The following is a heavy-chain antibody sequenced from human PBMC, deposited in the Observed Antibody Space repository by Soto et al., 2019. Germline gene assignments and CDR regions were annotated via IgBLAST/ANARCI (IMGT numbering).Heavy chain of an antibody. CDR1: GFIFENFG. D-gene: IGHD1-26*01. Sequence: GGSLRLSCAASGFIFENFGMSWVRQAPGKGLEWISSISGSGFKKYYADSVKGRFTISRDNSKSTVYLELNDLSAEDTAVYHCAKNQGVELVPLATVDWFDPWGQGSVVTVSS. J-gene: IGHJ5*02. V-gene: IGHV3-23*01. CDR2: ISGSGFKK. CDR3: AKNQGVELVPLATVDWFDP.